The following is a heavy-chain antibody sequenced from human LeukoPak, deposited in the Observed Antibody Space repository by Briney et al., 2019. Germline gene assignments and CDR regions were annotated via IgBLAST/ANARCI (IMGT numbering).Heavy chain of an antibody. CDR2: IIPIFGTA. V-gene: IGHV1-69*13. CDR1: GGTFSSYA. Sequence: ASVKVSRKASGGTFSSYAISWVRQAPGQGLEWMGGIIPIFGTANYAQKFQGRVTITADESTGTAYMELSSVRSEDKAVYYCARVAGFYYYYGMDVWGKGTTVTVSS. J-gene: IGHJ6*04. CDR3: ARVAGFYYYYGMDV.